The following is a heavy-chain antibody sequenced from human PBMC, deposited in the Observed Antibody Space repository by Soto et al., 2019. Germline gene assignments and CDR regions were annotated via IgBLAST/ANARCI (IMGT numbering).Heavy chain of an antibody. Sequence: SGVFEGKFVGYGCRRIRQKKRKGMEWIGEINHSGSTNYNPSLKSRVTISVDTSKNQFSLKLSSVTAADTAVYYCARVAHRDCSGGSCYPGWDYWGQGTLVTVSS. CDR2: INHSGST. CDR3: ARVAHRDCSGGSCYPGWDY. D-gene: IGHD2-15*01. J-gene: IGHJ4*02. V-gene: IGHV4-34*01. CDR1: EGKFVGYG.